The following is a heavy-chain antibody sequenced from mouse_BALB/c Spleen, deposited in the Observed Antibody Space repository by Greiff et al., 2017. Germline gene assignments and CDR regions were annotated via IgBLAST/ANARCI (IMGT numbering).Heavy chain of an antibody. CDR3: ARHGNYFAY. CDR2: ISSGGGST. CDR1: GFAFSSYD. V-gene: IGHV5-12-1*01. Sequence: EVMLVESGGGLVKPGGSLKLSCAASGFAFSSYDMSWVRQTPEKRLEWVAYISSGGGSTYYPDTVKGRFTISRDNAKNTLYLQMSSLKSEDTAMYYCARHGNYFAYGGQGTLVTVSA. J-gene: IGHJ3*01. D-gene: IGHD2-1*01.